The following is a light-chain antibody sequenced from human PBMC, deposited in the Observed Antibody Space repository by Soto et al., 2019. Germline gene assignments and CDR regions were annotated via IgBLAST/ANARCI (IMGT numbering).Light chain of an antibody. CDR2: DAS. V-gene: IGKV3-11*01. CDR1: QSVSSY. CDR3: QQRSNWPPYT. J-gene: IGKJ2*01. Sequence: EIVLTQSPATLSLSPGERATLSCRASQSVSSYLAWYQQKPGQPPRLLIYDASNRATGIPARFSGSGSGTELTLTIISLEPEDFAVYYCQQRSNWPPYTFGQGTKLEIK.